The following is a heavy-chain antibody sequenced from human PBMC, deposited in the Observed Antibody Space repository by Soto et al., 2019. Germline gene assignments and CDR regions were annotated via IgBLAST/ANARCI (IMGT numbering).Heavy chain of an antibody. CDR3: ARQQHGNNAFDI. J-gene: IGHJ3*02. V-gene: IGHV1-69*02. Sequence: QVQLVQSGAEVKKPVSSVKVSCKASGGTFSSYTISWVRQAPGQGLEWMGRIIPILGIANYAQKFQGRVTITADKFTSTSYMELSSLRSEDTAVYYAARQQHGNNAFDIWGQGTMVPVSS. CDR1: GGTFSSYT. D-gene: IGHD6-13*01. CDR2: IIPILGIA.